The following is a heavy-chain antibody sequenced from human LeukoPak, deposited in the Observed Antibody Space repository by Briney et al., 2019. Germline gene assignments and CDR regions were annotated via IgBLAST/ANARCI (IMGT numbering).Heavy chain of an antibody. D-gene: IGHD3-22*01. CDR1: GFTFSSYG. CDR3: AKEGYYYDSSGYNYYYGMDV. V-gene: IGHV3-30*18. Sequence: PGRSLRLSCAASGFTFSSYGMHWVRQAPGKELEWVAVISYDGSNKYYADSVKGRFTISRDNSKDTLYLQMNSLRAEDTAVYYCAKEGYYYDSSGYNYYYGMDVWGQGTTVTVSS. CDR2: ISYDGSNK. J-gene: IGHJ6*02.